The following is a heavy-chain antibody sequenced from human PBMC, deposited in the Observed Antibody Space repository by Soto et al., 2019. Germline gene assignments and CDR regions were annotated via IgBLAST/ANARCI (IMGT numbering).Heavy chain of an antibody. Sequence: EVQLVESGGGLVQPGGSLRLSCAASGFTFSSYWMSWVRQAPGKGLEWVANIKQDGSEKDYVDSVKGRFTISRDNAKNSLYLQTNSLRAEHTAVYYCARAGSWYGHSYYYYGMDVWGQGTTVTVSS. V-gene: IGHV3-7*01. CDR1: GFTFSSYW. J-gene: IGHJ6*02. CDR2: IKQDGSEK. CDR3: ARAGSWYGHSYYYYGMDV. D-gene: IGHD6-13*01.